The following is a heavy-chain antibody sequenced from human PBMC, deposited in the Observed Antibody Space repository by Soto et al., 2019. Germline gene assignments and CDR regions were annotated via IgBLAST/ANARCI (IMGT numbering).Heavy chain of an antibody. Sequence: GDSLKITCQASRHTFSAIWITWVRQMPGKGLDLAATIAPRDSYSNYSLSFEGYVTIAADKSIGAAYLHWGTLEAPDTALYYCARPSTGLCTKPTCQNHYGMDVWGEGTTVTVSS. V-gene: IGHV5-10-1*01. J-gene: IGHJ6*01. CDR1: RHTFSAIW. CDR3: ARPSTGLCTKPTCQNHYGMDV. D-gene: IGHD2-2*01. CDR2: IAPRDSYS.